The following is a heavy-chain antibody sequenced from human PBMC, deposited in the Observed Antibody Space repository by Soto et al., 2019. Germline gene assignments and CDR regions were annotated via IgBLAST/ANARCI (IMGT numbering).Heavy chain of an antibody. Sequence: ASVKVFCKASGYTFTSYGISWVRQAPGQGLEWMGWISAYNGNTNYAQKLQGRVTMTTDTSTSTAYMELRSLRSDDTAVYYCARPHDYDSSGYYYGYWGQGTLVTVS. CDR3: ARPHDYDSSGYYYGY. CDR2: ISAYNGNT. J-gene: IGHJ4*02. CDR1: GYTFTSYG. D-gene: IGHD3-22*01. V-gene: IGHV1-18*01.